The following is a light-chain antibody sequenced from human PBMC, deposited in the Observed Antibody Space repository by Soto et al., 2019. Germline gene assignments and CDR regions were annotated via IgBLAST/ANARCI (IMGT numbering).Light chain of an antibody. Sequence: QSVLTQPPSASGTPGQRVTISCSGSSSNIGSNYVYWYQQLPGTAPKLLIYRNNQRPSGVPDRFSGSKSGTSASLAISGLRSEDDADYYCAAWDDSLSGRFGTGTKVTVL. J-gene: IGLJ1*01. CDR1: SSNIGSNY. CDR2: RNN. V-gene: IGLV1-47*01. CDR3: AAWDDSLSGR.